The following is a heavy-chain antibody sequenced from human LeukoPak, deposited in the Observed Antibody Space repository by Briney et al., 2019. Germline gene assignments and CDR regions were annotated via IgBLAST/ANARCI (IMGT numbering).Heavy chain of an antibody. D-gene: IGHD3-10*01. CDR2: INAGNGNT. V-gene: IGHV1-3*01. CDR1: GYTFTSYA. Sequence: ASVKVSCKASGYTFTSYAMHWVRQAPGQRLEWMGWINAGNGNTKYSQKFQGRVTITADESTSTAYMELSSLRSEDTAVYYCARGYYYGSGSSPNSFDYWGQGTLVTVSS. J-gene: IGHJ4*02. CDR3: ARGYYYGSGSSPNSFDY.